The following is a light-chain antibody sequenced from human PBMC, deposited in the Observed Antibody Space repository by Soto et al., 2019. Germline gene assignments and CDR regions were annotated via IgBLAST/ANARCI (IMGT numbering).Light chain of an antibody. J-gene: IGKJ3*01. Sequence: DIVMTQSPVSLPVTPGEPAYISCRPSQSLLHTNGYNYLDWYLQKPGQSPQLLIYLGTNRASGAPGRFSGSGSGTNFTLIINRVEAEDVGLYFGMQTLQPLFTFGPGTKVDIK. CDR2: LGT. CDR1: QSLLHTNGYNY. V-gene: IGKV2-28*01. CDR3: MQTLQPLFT.